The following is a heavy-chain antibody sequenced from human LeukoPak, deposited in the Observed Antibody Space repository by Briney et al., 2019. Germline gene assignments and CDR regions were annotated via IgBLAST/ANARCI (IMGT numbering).Heavy chain of an antibody. D-gene: IGHD4-17*01. V-gene: IGHV1-18*01. CDR1: GYTFTKYG. CDR2: ISTYNGNT. Sequence: GASVKVSCKASGYTFTKYGITWVRQAPGQGLEWMGWISTYNGNTNYAQKLHGRVTMTTDTSTSTAYMELRSLISDDAAVYYCARGDDYGDYWGLYWGQGTLVTVSS. CDR3: ARGDDYGDYWGLY. J-gene: IGHJ4*02.